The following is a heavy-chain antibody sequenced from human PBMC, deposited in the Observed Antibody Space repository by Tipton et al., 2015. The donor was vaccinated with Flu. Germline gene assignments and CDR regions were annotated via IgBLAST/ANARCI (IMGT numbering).Heavy chain of an antibody. Sequence: TLSLTCTISGDSIRSDYYWGWIRQPPGKGLAWLGNIHRSGNTYYNSSLKSRVTISLDQSKNQFSLGLVSMTATDTAVYYCARREYSNYVSEPKNWFDPWGQGILVTVSS. D-gene: IGHD4-11*01. V-gene: IGHV4-38-2*02. CDR2: IHRSGNT. CDR3: ARREYSNYVSEPKNWFDP. CDR1: GDSIRSDYY. J-gene: IGHJ5*02.